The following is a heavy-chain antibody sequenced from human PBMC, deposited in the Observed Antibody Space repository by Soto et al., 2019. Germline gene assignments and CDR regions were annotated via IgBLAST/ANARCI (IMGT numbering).Heavy chain of an antibody. V-gene: IGHV3-21*01. D-gene: IGHD2-8*02. CDR3: ARDLHNVVYAQRYFDY. J-gene: IGHJ4*02. Sequence: GGSLRLSCAASGFTFSSYSMNWVRQAPGKGLEWVSSISSSSSYIYYADSVKGRFTISRDNAKNSLYLQMNSLRAEDTAVYYCARDLHNVVYAQRYFDYWGQGTLVTVSS. CDR1: GFTFSSYS. CDR2: ISSSSSYI.